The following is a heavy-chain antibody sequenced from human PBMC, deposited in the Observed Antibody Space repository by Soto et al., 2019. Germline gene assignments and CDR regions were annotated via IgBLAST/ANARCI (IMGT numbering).Heavy chain of an antibody. J-gene: IGHJ4*02. CDR1: CGSINNYY. CDR2: IYTSGST. CDR3: ARVYSGSYYEFDY. D-gene: IGHD1-26*01. V-gene: IGHV4-4*07. Sequence: SETLSLTCTFSCGSINNYYWSWIRQPAGKGLEWIGRIYTSGSTNYNPSLKSRVTMSVDTSKNQFSLKLSSVTAADTAVYYCARVYSGSYYEFDYWGQGTLVTVSS.